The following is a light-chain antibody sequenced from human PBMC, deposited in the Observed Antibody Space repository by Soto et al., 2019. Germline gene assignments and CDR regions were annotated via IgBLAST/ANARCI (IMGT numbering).Light chain of an antibody. CDR1: QSIVNW. V-gene: IGKV1-5*01. J-gene: IGKJ1*01. CDR2: DAS. CDR3: QWYDSYSRT. Sequence: DIQMTQSPSTLSASVGDRVTITCRASQSIVNWLAWYQQKPGKAPKLLIYDASSLESGVPSRFSGSGSGTEFTLTITSLQPDDFATYYCQWYDSYSRTFGQGTTVEIK.